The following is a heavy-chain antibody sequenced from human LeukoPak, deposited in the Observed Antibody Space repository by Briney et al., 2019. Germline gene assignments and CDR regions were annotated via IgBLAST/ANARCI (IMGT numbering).Heavy chain of an antibody. V-gene: IGHV1-69*13. CDR1: GGTFSSYA. CDR3: AREGQWLPQAGFGP. Sequence: SVKVSCKASGGTFSSYAISWVRQAPGQRLEWMGGIIPIFGTANYAQKFQGRVTITADESTSTAYMELSSLRSEDTAVYYCAREGQWLPQAGFGPWGQGTLFTVSS. J-gene: IGHJ5*02. D-gene: IGHD6-19*01. CDR2: IIPIFGTA.